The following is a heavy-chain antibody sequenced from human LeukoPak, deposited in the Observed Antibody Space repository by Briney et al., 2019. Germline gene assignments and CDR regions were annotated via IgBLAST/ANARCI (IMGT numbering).Heavy chain of an antibody. CDR2: INHSGST. J-gene: IGHJ5*02. V-gene: IGHV4-34*01. CDR3: ARGPEEGGYHDWFDP. CDR1: GGSFSGYY. D-gene: IGHD3-22*01. Sequence: SETLSLTCAVYGGSFSGYYWSWIRQPPGKGLEWIGEINHSGSTNYNPSLKSRVTISVDTSKNQFSLKLSSVTAADTAVYYCARGPEEGGYHDWFDPWGQGTLVTVSS.